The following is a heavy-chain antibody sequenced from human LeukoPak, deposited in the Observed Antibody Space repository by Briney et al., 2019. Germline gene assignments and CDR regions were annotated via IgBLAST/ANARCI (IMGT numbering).Heavy chain of an antibody. CDR3: ARQIASAGTAGFDC. V-gene: IGHV4-4*07. Sequence: PSETLSLTCTVSGGSISSYYWSWIRQPAGKGLEWIGRIYSTESTNYNPSLKSRVTMSVDTSKNQFSLRLRSVTAADMAVYYCARQIASAGTAGFDCWGQGALVTVSS. CDR1: GGSISSYY. CDR2: IYSTEST. D-gene: IGHD6-13*01. J-gene: IGHJ4*02.